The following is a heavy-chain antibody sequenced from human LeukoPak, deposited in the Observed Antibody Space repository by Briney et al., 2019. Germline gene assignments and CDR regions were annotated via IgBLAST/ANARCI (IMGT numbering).Heavy chain of an antibody. CDR3: AREGIAVSGSGSGVYY. J-gene: IGHJ4*02. V-gene: IGHV4-59*01. Sequence: SETLSLTCTVSGGSISSYYWSWIRHPPGKGLEWLGYIYYSGSTNYNPSLKSRVTISVDTSKNQFSLKLSSVTAADTAVYYCAREGIAVSGSGSGVYYWGQGTLVTVSS. D-gene: IGHD6-19*01. CDR2: IYYSGST. CDR1: GGSISSYY.